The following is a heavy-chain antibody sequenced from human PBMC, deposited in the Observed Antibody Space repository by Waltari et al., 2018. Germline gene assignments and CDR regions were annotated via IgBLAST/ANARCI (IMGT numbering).Heavy chain of an antibody. Sequence: EAQEVESGGDLVRPGGSLRLTCVVTGFTLSNYWMGWVRQAPGKGLEWVANINKDGTETYYVDSVRGRFTISKDDAKNSVYLQMNSLKVEDTAVYYCIRDYGSPYWGQGTLVTVSS. CDR2: INKDGTET. V-gene: IGHV3-7*03. J-gene: IGHJ4*02. CDR3: IRDYGSPY. D-gene: IGHD6-19*01. CDR1: GFTLSNYW.